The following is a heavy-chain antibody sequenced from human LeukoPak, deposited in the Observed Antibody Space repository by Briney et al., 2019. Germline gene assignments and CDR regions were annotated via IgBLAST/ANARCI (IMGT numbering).Heavy chain of an antibody. CDR1: GGSISSSSYY. V-gene: IGHV4-39*01. D-gene: IGHD6-6*01. CDR2: IYYSGST. CDR3: ASALRSSSSGFDY. J-gene: IGHJ4*02. Sequence: SETLSLTCTVSGGSISSSSYYWGWIRQPPGKGLEWIGSIYYSGSTYYNPSLKSRVTISVDTSKNQFSLKLSSVTAADTAVYYCASALRSSSSGFDYWGQGTLVTVSS.